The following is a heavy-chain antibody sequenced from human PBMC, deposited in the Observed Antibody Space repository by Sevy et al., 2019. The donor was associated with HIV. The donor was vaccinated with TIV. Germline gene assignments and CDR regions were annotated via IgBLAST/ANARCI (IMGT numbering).Heavy chain of an antibody. CDR2: IKEDGSEK. CDR1: GFTFSGNW. D-gene: IGHD2-2*02. CDR3: ARDAGYCSSTSCYRGDYFDY. V-gene: IGHV3-7*01. Sequence: GGSLRLSCAASGFTFSGNWMSWVRQAPGKGLEWVADIKEDGSEKYYVDSVKGRFTISRDNAKKSLHLQMNNLRAEDTAVYYCARDAGYCSSTSCYRGDYFDYWGQGTLVTVSS. J-gene: IGHJ4*02.